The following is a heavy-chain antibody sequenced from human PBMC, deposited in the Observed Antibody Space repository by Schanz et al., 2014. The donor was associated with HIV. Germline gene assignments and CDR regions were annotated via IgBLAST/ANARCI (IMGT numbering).Heavy chain of an antibody. CDR1: GFTFSDHY. D-gene: IGHD3-22*01. Sequence: VHLVESGGGLVQPGGSLRLSCAASGFTFSDHYMDWVRQAPGKGLEWVSVISYDGRNKLYADSVKGRFTISRDNSKNTMYLKMNSLRVDDTAVYYCAKDRNYYDNRYLGKGNYYYYYGMDVWGQGTTVTVSS. CDR2: ISYDGRNK. J-gene: IGHJ6*02. V-gene: IGHV3-30*18. CDR3: AKDRNYYDNRYLGKGNYYYYYGMDV.